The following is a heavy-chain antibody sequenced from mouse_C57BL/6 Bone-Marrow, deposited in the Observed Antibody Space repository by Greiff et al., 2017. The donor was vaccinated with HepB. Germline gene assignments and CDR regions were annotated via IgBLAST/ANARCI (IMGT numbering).Heavy chain of an antibody. D-gene: IGHD2-2*01. CDR2: IYPRSGNT. CDR3: ARSGVWLPPDFDV. J-gene: IGHJ1*03. Sequence: VQLQQSGAELARPGASVKLSCKASGYTFTSYGISWVKQRTGQGLEWIGEIYPRSGNTYYNEKFKGKATLTADKSSSTAYMELRSLTSEDSAVYFCARSGVWLPPDFDVWDTGTTVTVSS. CDR1: GYTFTSYG. V-gene: IGHV1-81*01.